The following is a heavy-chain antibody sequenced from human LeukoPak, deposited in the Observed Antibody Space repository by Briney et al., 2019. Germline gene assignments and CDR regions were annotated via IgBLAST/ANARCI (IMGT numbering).Heavy chain of an antibody. V-gene: IGHV3-30*04. D-gene: IGHD3-10*01. CDR3: ARDPLVRAVIGCAFDI. Sequence: AGSLRLSCAASGFTVSIYSIHWVRQAPAKGLEWMAGISNDGSKNYYTDSVKGRFTISRDNSKNTLYLLMISLRDEDTAVYYCARDPLVRAVIGCAFDIWGQGTVVTVSS. CDR1: GFTVSIYS. J-gene: IGHJ3*02. CDR2: ISNDGSKN.